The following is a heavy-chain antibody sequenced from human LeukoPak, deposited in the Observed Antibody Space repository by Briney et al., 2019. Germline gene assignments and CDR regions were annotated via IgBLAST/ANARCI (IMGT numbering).Heavy chain of an antibody. J-gene: IGHJ2*01. Sequence: SETLSLTCAVYGGSFSGYYWSWIRQPPGKGLEWIGEINHSGSTNYNPSLKSRVTISVDTSKNQFSLKLSSVTAADTAVYYCARGYSYGSGQGYFDLWGRGTLVTVSS. CDR1: GGSFSGYY. CDR3: ARGYSYGSGQGYFDL. CDR2: INHSGST. V-gene: IGHV4-34*01. D-gene: IGHD5-18*01.